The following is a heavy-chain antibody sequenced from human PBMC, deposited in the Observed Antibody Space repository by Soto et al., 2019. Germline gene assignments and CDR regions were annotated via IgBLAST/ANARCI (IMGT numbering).Heavy chain of an antibody. CDR2: IYYSGST. J-gene: IGHJ1*01. Sequence: SETLSLTCSVSGDSISGSYWSWIRQPPGKGLEWIGYIYYSGSTNYNPSLKSRVTISVDTSKNQFSLKLSSVTAADTAVYYCARGATPFIAAAGTEYFQHWGQGTLVTVSS. CDR3: ARGATPFIAAAGTEYFQH. D-gene: IGHD6-13*01. V-gene: IGHV4-59*01. CDR1: GDSISGSY.